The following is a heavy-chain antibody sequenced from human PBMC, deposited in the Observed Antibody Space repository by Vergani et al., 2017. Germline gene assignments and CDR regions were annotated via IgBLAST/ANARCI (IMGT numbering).Heavy chain of an antibody. V-gene: IGHV3-9*02. J-gene: IGHJ5*02. D-gene: IGHD6-6*01. CDR3: AKDLVTSSGGGWFDP. CDR2: ISWNSNSI. CDR1: GFTSAGYA. Sequence: VQVVQSGGGLVLPGRSLRLSCVASGFTSAGYAMHWVRQAPGKGLEWVSGISWNSNSIGYADSVQGRFTISRDNAKNSLYLQMNSLRAEDTALYYCAKDLVTSSGGGWFDPWGQGTLVTVSS.